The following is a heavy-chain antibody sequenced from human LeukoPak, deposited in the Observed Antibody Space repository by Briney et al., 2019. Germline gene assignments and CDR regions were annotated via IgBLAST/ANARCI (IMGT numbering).Heavy chain of an antibody. CDR2: MNANRGNH. Sequence: ASVKDSCKDSGYTFTSYDISWVRQATGQRLEWMGWMNANRGNHGYAEKFQGRVTMTRNTSISTAYMELSSLRSEDTAVYYCARGAVGMVYAIPFGYWGQGTLVTVSS. CDR1: GYTFTSYD. CDR3: ARGAVGMVYAIPFGY. D-gene: IGHD2-8*01. V-gene: IGHV1-8*01. J-gene: IGHJ4*02.